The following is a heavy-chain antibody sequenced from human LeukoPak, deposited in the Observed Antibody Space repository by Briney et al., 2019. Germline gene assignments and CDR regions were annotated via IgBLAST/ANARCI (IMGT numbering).Heavy chain of an antibody. V-gene: IGHV4-59*08. J-gene: IGHJ4*02. CDR1: CGSISSYY. CDR3: ARRYCSVGSCYSAFDY. Sequence: PSEALSLTCTVSCGSISSYYWSWIQQPPGKGLEWIGYIYYSGSTNYNPSLKSRVTISVDTSKNQFSLKLSSVTAADTAVYYCARRYCSVGSCYSAFDYWGQGTLVTVSS. CDR2: IYYSGST. D-gene: IGHD2-15*01.